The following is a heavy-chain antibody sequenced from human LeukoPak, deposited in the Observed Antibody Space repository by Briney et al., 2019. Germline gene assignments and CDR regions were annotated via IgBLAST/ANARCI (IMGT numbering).Heavy chain of an antibody. V-gene: IGHV3-7*02. CDR1: GFAFSSYS. CDR3: ASYIVVVAAAMRWFPP. D-gene: IGHD2-2*01. CDR2: IKQDGSEK. J-gene: IGHJ5*02. Sequence: AGGSLRLSCAASGFAFSSYSMSWVRQAPGKGLERVANIKQDGSEKDYVESVKGRCIISRDNAKNSLYLQMNSLRAEDTAVYYCASYIVVVAAAMRWFPPWGQGTRVTVSS.